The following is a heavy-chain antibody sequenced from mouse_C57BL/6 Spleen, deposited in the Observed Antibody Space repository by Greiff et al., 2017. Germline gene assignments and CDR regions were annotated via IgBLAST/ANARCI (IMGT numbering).Heavy chain of an antibody. J-gene: IGHJ3*01. D-gene: IGHD2-4*01. Sequence: VQLVESGAELVKPGASVKISCKASGSAFSSYWMNWVKQRPGKGLEWIGQIYPGDGDTNYNGKFKGKATLTADKSSSTAYMQLSSLASEDSSVYFGARMGDYDFPWFAYWGQGTLVTVSA. CDR1: GSAFSSYW. V-gene: IGHV1-80*01. CDR3: ARMGDYDFPWFAY. CDR2: IYPGDGDT.